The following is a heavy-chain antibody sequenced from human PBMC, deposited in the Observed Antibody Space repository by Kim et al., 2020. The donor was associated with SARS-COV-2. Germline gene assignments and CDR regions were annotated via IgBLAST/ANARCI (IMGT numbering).Heavy chain of an antibody. CDR1: GGSISSGGYY. V-gene: IGHV4-31*03. Sequence: SETLSLTCTVSGGSISSGGYYWSWIRQHPGKGLEWIGYIYYSGSTYYNPSLKSRVTISVDTSKNQFSLKLSSVTAADTAVYYCARVHYDILTGYYRFDYWGQGTLVTVSS. J-gene: IGHJ4*02. CDR2: IYYSGST. CDR3: ARVHYDILTGYYRFDY. D-gene: IGHD3-9*01.